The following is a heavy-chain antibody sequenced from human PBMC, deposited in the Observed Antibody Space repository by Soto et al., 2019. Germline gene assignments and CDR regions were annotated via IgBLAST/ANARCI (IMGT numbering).Heavy chain of an antibody. CDR1: GYRFTNYW. V-gene: IGHV5-51*01. CDR3: ASTDIVSTIDDGRDAFDI. Sequence: PGESLKISCKGSGYRFTNYWIGWVRQMPGKGLEWMGVIYPGDPDTRYSPSFQGQVTISADKSISTAYLQWSSLKASDTAIYYCASTDIVSTIDDGRDAFDIWGQGTMVTVSS. J-gene: IGHJ3*02. CDR2: IYPGDPDT. D-gene: IGHD5-12*01.